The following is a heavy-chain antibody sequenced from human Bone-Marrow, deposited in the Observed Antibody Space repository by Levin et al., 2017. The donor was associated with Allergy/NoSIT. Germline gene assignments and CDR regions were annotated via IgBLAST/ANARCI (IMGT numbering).Heavy chain of an antibody. J-gene: IGHJ4*02. Sequence: SQTLSLTCTVPGGSVCSGSYYWSWIRQPPGKGLEWIAYIYHSGSTKYNPPLKSRVTISLDTSRNQFSLRLTSLTAADTAVYYCARGSYFGGLSFDCWGKGTLVTVSS. V-gene: IGHV4-61*01. CDR2: IYHSGST. CDR3: ARGSYFGGLSFDC. D-gene: IGHD4-23*01. CDR1: GGSVCSGSYY.